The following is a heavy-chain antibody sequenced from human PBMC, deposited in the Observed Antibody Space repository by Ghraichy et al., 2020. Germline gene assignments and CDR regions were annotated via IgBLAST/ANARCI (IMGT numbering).Heavy chain of an antibody. Sequence: SVKVSCKASGGTFSSYAISWVRQAPGQGLEWMGGIIPIFGTANYAQKFQGRVTITADESTSTAYMELSSLRSEDTAVYYCAREPYGSCYSCYYGMDVWGQGTTVTVSS. CDR3: AREPYGSCYSCYYGMDV. D-gene: IGHD2-15*01. CDR2: IIPIFGTA. J-gene: IGHJ6*02. V-gene: IGHV1-69*13. CDR1: GGTFSSYA.